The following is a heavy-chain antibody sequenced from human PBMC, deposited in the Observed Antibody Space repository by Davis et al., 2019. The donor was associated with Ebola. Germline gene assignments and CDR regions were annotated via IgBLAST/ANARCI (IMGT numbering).Heavy chain of an antibody. J-gene: IGHJ3*02. V-gene: IGHV3-23*01. CDR1: GFSFDAYT. CDR2: ISGSGGST. D-gene: IGHD3-9*01. CDR3: AKDLRFGILTGFDAFDI. Sequence: GESLKISCTASGFSFDAYTMNWVRQAPGKGLEWVSAISGSGGSTYYADSVKGRFTISRDNSKNTLYLQMNSLRAEDTAVYYCAKDLRFGILTGFDAFDIWGQGTMVTVSS.